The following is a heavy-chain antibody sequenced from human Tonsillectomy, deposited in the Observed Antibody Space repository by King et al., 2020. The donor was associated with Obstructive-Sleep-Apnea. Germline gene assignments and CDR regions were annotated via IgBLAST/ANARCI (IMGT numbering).Heavy chain of an antibody. CDR1: GFSLSTSGVG. CDR3: AHLYGGNSAFDY. J-gene: IGHJ4*02. CDR2: IYWDDDK. Sequence: LTLKESGPTLVKPTQTLTVTCTFSGFSLSTSGVGVGWIRQPPGKALEWLALIYWDDDKRYSPSLESRPAITKDASKNHVVLIMTNIDPMDTATYYCAHLYGGNSAFDYWGQGTLVTVSS. V-gene: IGHV2-5*02. D-gene: IGHD4-23*01.